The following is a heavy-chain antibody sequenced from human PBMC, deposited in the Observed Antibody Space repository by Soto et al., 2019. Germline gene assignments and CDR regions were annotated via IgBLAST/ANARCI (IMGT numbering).Heavy chain of an antibody. D-gene: IGHD1-26*01. CDR1: GFTFGSYA. CDR2: ISGSGGST. V-gene: IGHV3-23*01. Sequence: GGSLRLSCVASGFTFGSYAMSWVRQAPGKGLEWVSAISGSGGSTYYADSVKGRFTISRDNSKNTLYLQMNSLRAEDTAVYYCAKGNQWEPAHSFDYWGQGTLVTVYS. J-gene: IGHJ4*02. CDR3: AKGNQWEPAHSFDY.